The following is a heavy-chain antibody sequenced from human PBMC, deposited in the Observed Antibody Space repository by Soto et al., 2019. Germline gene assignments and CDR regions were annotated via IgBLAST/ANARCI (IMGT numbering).Heavy chain of an antibody. CDR2: IYHRGST. CDR3: ARGIVGATNEGNDY. V-gene: IGHV4-30-4*01. D-gene: IGHD1-26*01. J-gene: IGHJ4*02. Sequence: SETLSLTCTVSGGSISSGDYYWSWIRQPPGKGLEWIGEIYHRGSTNYNPSLKSRVTISVDTSKNQFSMKLSPVTAADTAVYYCARGIVGATNEGNDYWGQGTLVTVS. CDR1: GGSISSGDYY.